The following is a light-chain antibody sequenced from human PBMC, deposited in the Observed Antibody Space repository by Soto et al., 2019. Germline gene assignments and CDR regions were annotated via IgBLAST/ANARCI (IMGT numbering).Light chain of an antibody. CDR1: QSVSFN. J-gene: IGKJ1*01. Sequence: EIVMTQSPATLSVSPGGRATLSCRASQSVSFNLAWYQQKPGQAPRLLISSASARATGVPPRFSGTGSGTEFTLTISSLQSEDFGVYYCQQYSNWPPWTFGQGTKVDIK. CDR3: QQYSNWPPWT. V-gene: IGKV3-15*01. CDR2: SAS.